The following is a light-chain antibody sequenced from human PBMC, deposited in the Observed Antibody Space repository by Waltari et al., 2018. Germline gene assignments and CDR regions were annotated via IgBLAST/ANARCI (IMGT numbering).Light chain of an antibody. J-gene: IGKJ1*01. CDR3: QQFGTSQWT. CDR2: GAS. V-gene: IGKV3-20*01. Sequence: EIVLTQSPGTLSLSPGERATLSCRASQSVSSSYLAWYQQKPGQAPRLLVYGASSRATGIPDRVSGSGSGTDFTLTINRLEPEDFAVYYCQQFGTSQWTFGQGTKVEIK. CDR1: QSVSSSY.